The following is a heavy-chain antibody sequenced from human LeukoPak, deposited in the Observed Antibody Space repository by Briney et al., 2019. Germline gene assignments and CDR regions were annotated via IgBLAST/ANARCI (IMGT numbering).Heavy chain of an antibody. D-gene: IGHD6-13*01. Sequence: SQTLSLTCTVSGASISSGTFYWSWIRQPAGKGLESIGRIYSSGSTNYNPSLKSRVTISIDASKNQFSLKLSSVTAADSAVYYCARDHSTSYYGMDVWGQGTSVIVSS. V-gene: IGHV4-61*02. J-gene: IGHJ6*02. CDR2: IYSSGST. CDR3: ARDHSTSYYGMDV. CDR1: GASISSGTFY.